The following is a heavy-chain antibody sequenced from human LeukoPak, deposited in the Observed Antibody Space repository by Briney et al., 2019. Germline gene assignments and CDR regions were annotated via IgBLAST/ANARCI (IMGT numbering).Heavy chain of an antibody. CDR1: GFTLRSYA. J-gene: IGHJ4*02. CDR3: AKDSTVTTRGSLDY. D-gene: IGHD4-17*01. V-gene: IGHV3-23*01. CDR2: ISGSGGST. Sequence: GGSLRLSCAASGFTLRSYAMSWVRQAPGKGLEWVSAISGSGGSTYYADSVKGRFTISRDNSKNTLDLQMNSLRAEDTAVYFCAKDSTVTTRGSLDYWGRGILVTVSS.